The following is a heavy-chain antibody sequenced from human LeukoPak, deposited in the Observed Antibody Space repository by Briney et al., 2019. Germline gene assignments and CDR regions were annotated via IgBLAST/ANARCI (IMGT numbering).Heavy chain of an antibody. CDR2: IIPIFGTA. J-gene: IGHJ6*04. CDR1: GGTFSSYA. CDR3: AVWAFDYYGSGSYWPEPHDYYYYGMDV. V-gene: IGHV1-69*06. D-gene: IGHD3-10*01. Sequence: SVKVSCKAAGGTFSSYAISWVRQAPGQGLEWMGGIIPIFGTANYSQKFQGRVTSTADKSTSPAYVELRRLRSEDTAVYYCAVWAFDYYGSGSYWPEPHDYYYYGMDVWGKGTTVTVSS.